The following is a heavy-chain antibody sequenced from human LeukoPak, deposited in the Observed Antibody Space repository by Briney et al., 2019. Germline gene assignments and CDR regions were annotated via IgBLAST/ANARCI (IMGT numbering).Heavy chain of an antibody. CDR2: IYYSGST. J-gene: IGHJ4*02. D-gene: IGHD3-3*01. V-gene: IGHV4-59*01. CDR1: GGSISSYY. CDR3: ARDLNYDFWSGIMIL. Sequence: PSETLSLTCTVSGGSISSYYWSWIRQPPGKGLEWIGYIYYSGSTNYNPSLKSRVTISVDTSKNQFSLKLSSVTAADTAVYYCARDLNYDFWSGIMILWGQGTLVTVSS.